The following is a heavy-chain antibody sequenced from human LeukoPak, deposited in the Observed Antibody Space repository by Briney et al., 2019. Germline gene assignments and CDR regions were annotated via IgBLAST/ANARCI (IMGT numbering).Heavy chain of an antibody. CDR1: GGSISSSSYY. CDR3: ARQKGDYFDY. Sequence: PSETLSLTCTVSGGSISSSSYYWGWIRQPPGKGPEWIGSIYYSGSTYYSPTLKSRVTISVDTSKNQFSLKLSSVTAADTAVYYCARQKGDYFDYWGQGTLVTVSS. J-gene: IGHJ4*02. CDR2: IYYSGST. V-gene: IGHV4-39*01.